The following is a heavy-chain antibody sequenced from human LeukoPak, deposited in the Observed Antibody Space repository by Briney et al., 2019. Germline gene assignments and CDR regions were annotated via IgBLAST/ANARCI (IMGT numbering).Heavy chain of an antibody. J-gene: IGHJ4*02. CDR3: ARDGTGDRWGHFDY. CDR2: IYSGGST. CDR1: GFTVSSNY. D-gene: IGHD7-27*01. V-gene: IGHV3-53*01. Sequence: QSGGSLRLSCAASGFTVSSNYMSWVRQAPGKGLEWVSVIYSGGSTYYADSVKGRFTISRDNSKNTLYLQMNSLRAEDTAVYYCARDGTGDRWGHFDYWGQGTQVTVSS.